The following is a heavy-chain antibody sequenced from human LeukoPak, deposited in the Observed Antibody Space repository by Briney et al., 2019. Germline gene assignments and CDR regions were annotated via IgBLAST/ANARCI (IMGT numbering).Heavy chain of an antibody. Sequence: GGSLRLSCAASGFTFSSYGMHWVRQAPGTGLEWVANISYDGSNEYYADSVKGRFTISRDNSKNTLYLQMNSLRAEDTAVYYCASPVDTAMAYAFDYWGQGTLVTVSS. V-gene: IGHV3-30*03. J-gene: IGHJ4*02. CDR2: ISYDGSNE. CDR3: ASPVDTAMAYAFDY. CDR1: GFTFSSYG. D-gene: IGHD5-18*01.